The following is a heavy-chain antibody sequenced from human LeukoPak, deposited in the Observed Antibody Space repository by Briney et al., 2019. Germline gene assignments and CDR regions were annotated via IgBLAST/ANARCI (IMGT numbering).Heavy chain of an antibody. J-gene: IGHJ6*03. D-gene: IGHD5-18*01. CDR3: ASDGYSYGYYYYYYYMDV. Sequence: GASVKVSCKASEYTFTNYYMHWVRQAPGQGLEWMGIISPSGGSTSYAQKFQGRVTMTRDTSTSTVYMELSSLRSEDTAVYYCASDGYSYGYYYYYYYMDVWGKGTTVTVSS. CDR2: ISPSGGST. V-gene: IGHV1-46*01. CDR1: EYTFTNYY.